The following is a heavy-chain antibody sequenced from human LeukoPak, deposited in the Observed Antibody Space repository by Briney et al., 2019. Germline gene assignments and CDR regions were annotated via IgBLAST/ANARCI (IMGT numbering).Heavy chain of an antibody. CDR1: GFTFDDYA. CDR2: ISWNSGSI. D-gene: IGHD2-15*01. Sequence: GGSLRLSCAASGFTFDDYAMHWVRQAPGKGLEWVSGISWNSGSIGYADSVKGRFTISRDNAKNSLYLQMNSLRAEDTALYYCASHPAANYQGGYWGQGTLVTVSS. V-gene: IGHV3-9*01. CDR3: ASHPAANYQGGY. J-gene: IGHJ4*02.